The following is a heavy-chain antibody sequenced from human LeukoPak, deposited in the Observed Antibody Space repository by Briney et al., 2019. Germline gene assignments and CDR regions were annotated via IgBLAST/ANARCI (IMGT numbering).Heavy chain of an antibody. J-gene: IGHJ4*02. CDR2: IIPIFGTA. V-gene: IGHV1-69*13. D-gene: IGHD3-9*01. CDR1: GGTFSSYA. Sequence: SVKVSCKASGGTFSSYAISWVRQAPGQGLEWMGGIIPIFGTANYAQKFQGRVTITADESTSTAYMELSSLRAEDTAVYYCARGDDYDILTGYSYFDYWGQGTLVTVSS. CDR3: ARGDDYDILTGYSYFDY.